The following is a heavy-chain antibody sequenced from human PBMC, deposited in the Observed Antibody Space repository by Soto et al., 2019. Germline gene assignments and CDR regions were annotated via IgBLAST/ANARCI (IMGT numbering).Heavy chain of an antibody. CDR1: GDSISTYY. CDR2: IYYTGST. V-gene: IGHV4-59*12. J-gene: IGHJ6*02. CDR3: ARAVKSSSSWYYYYGMDV. Sequence: SETLSLTCTVSGDSISTYYWSWVRQPPGKGPEWIGYIYYTGSTNYNSSLKSRVTISVDTSKNQFSLKLSSVTAADTAVYYCARAVKSSSSWYYYYGMDVWGQGTTVTVSS. D-gene: IGHD6-13*01.